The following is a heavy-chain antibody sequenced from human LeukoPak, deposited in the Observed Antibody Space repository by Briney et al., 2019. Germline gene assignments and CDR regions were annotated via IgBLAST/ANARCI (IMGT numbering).Heavy chain of an antibody. V-gene: IGHV3-48*01. D-gene: IGHD3-3*01. CDR2: ISSSSTTT. Sequence: PGGSLRLSCAASGFSFSNFPMNWVRQAPGKGPEWVSYISSSSTTTYYADSVKGRFTISRDNAKNSLYLQMNSLRAEDTAVYYCARAHDYDFWSGYPDYWGQGTLVTVSS. CDR3: ARAHDYDFWSGYPDY. CDR1: GFSFSNFP. J-gene: IGHJ4*02.